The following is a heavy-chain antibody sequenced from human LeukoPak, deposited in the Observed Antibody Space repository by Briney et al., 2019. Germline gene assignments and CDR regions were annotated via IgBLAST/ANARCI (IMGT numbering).Heavy chain of an antibody. CDR2: INHSGST. Sequence: SETLSLTYAVCGGSFSGYYWSWIRQPPGKGLEWIGEINHSGSTNYNPSLKSRVTISVDTSKNQFSLKLSSVTAADTAVYYCARTMIVVVNYFDYWGQGTLVTVSS. CDR1: GGSFSGYY. D-gene: IGHD3-22*01. V-gene: IGHV4-34*01. J-gene: IGHJ4*02. CDR3: ARTMIVVVNYFDY.